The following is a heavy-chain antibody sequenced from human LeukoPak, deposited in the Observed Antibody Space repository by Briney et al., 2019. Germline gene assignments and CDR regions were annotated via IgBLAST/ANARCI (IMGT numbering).Heavy chain of an antibody. Sequence: SETLSLTCAVYGGSFSGYYWSWIRQPPGKGLEWIGEINHSGSTNYNPSLKSRVTISVDTSKNQFSLKLSSVTAADTAVYYCARDNPPSDYYYHMDVWGKGTTVTVSS. J-gene: IGHJ6*03. CDR1: GGSFSGYY. D-gene: IGHD1-14*01. CDR2: INHSGST. CDR3: ARDNPPSDYYYHMDV. V-gene: IGHV4-34*01.